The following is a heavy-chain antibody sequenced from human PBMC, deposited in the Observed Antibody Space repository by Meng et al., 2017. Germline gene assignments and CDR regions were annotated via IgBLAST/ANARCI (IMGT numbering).Heavy chain of an antibody. CDR1: GYSFTSYW. CDR2: IYPGDSDT. CDR3: ARHGRMVGATFYYGMDG. V-gene: IGHV5-51*01. Sequence: GESLKISCKGSGYSFTSYWIGWVRQMPGKGLEWMGIIYPGDSDTRYSPSFQGQVTISADKSISTAYLQWSSLKAADTAMYYCARHGRMVGATFYYGMDGWGQGTTVTVSS. D-gene: IGHD1-26*01. J-gene: IGHJ6*02.